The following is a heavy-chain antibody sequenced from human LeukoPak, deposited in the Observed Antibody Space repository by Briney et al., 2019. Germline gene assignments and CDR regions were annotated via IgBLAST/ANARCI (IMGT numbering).Heavy chain of an antibody. J-gene: IGHJ4*02. CDR1: GFTFCSYG. CDR3: AKRVPYTSSSVYFDY. CDR2: ISDDGRST. D-gene: IGHD6-6*01. Sequence: GGSLRLSCAASGFTFCSYGMSWVRQAPGKGLEWVSSISDDGRSTYYTDSVKGRFTISKDNSKNTMYLQMNNLRVEDTAIYYCAKRVPYTSSSVYFDYWGQGTLVTVSS. V-gene: IGHV3-23*01.